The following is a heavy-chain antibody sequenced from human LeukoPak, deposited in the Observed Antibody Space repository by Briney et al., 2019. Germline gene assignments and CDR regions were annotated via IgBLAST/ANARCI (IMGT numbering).Heavy chain of an antibody. J-gene: IGHJ4*02. CDR2: INSDGSST. V-gene: IGHV3-74*01. CDR1: GFTFSSYW. Sequence: GGSLRLSCAASGFTFSSYWMHWVRQAPGKGLVWVSRINSDGSSTSYADSVKGRFTISGDNAKNPLYLQMNSLRAEDTAVYYCARDLRYDYVWGSYRWNEGFDYWGQGTLVTVSS. CDR3: ARDLRYDYVWGSYRWNEGFDY. D-gene: IGHD3-16*02.